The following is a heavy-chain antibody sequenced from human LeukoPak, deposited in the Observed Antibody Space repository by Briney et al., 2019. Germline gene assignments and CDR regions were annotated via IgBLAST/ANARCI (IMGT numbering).Heavy chain of an antibody. Sequence: PGGSLRLSCVASGLSFSSHGMHWARQAPGKGLEWVAGIWYDGRDQYYIDSVRGRFNVSRDNSKDTLYLEMNSLRAEDTAVYYCARYYGGVSFDYWGQGDQVTVSA. CDR2: IWYDGRDQ. D-gene: IGHD4-23*01. CDR1: GLSFSSHG. V-gene: IGHV3-33*01. J-gene: IGHJ4*02. CDR3: ARYYGGVSFDY.